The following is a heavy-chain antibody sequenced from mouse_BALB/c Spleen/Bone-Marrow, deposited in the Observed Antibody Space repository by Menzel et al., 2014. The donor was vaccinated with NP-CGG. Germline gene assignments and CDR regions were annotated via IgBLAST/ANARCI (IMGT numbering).Heavy chain of an antibody. CDR2: INPYNDGT. CDR1: GYTFTSYV. V-gene: IGHV1-14*01. Sequence: VHVKQSGPELVKPGASVKMSCKASGYTFTSYVMHWVKQKPGQGLERIGYINPYNDGTKYNEKFKGKATLTSDKSSSTAYMELSSLTSEDSAVYYCARRTPYFFDYWGQGTTLTVSS. J-gene: IGHJ2*01. CDR3: ARRTPYFFDY.